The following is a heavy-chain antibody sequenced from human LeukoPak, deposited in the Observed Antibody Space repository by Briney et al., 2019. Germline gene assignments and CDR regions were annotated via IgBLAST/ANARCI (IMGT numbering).Heavy chain of an antibody. D-gene: IGHD3-22*01. CDR2: ISYDGSNK. V-gene: IGHV3-30*18. Sequence: GGSLRLSCAASGFTFSSYSMNWVRQAPGKGLEWVAVISYDGSNKYYADSVKGRFTISRDNSKNTLYLQMNSLRAEDTAVYYCAKDLERYYDSSGHDYWGQGTLVTVSS. CDR1: GFTFSSYS. CDR3: AKDLERYYDSSGHDY. J-gene: IGHJ4*02.